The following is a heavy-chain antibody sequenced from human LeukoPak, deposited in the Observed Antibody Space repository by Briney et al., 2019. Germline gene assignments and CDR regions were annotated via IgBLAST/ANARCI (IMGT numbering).Heavy chain of an antibody. CDR1: GFTFSSYA. CDR2: ISGSGGST. Sequence: GGSLRLSCAASGFTFSSYAMSWVRQAPGKGLEWVSAISGSGGSTYYADSVKGRFTISRDNSKNTLYLQMNSLRAEDTAVYYCARSMDTAMDYYYYYMDVWGKGTTVTVSS. V-gene: IGHV3-23*01. CDR3: ARSMDTAMDYYYYYMDV. J-gene: IGHJ6*03. D-gene: IGHD5-18*01.